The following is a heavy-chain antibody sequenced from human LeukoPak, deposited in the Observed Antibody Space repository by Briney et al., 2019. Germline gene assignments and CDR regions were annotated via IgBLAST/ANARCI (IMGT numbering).Heavy chain of an antibody. Sequence: PSETLSLTCTVSSGSMRSSNWWIWVRQPPGKGLEWIGEISHRGSTNYNPSLKSRVTISIDKSKNQFSLKLSSVTAADTAVYYCARGRKVYYYYYYMDVWGKGTTVTVSS. CDR3: ARGRKVYYYYYYMDV. CDR1: SGSMRSSNW. CDR2: ISHRGST. J-gene: IGHJ6*03. V-gene: IGHV4-4*02.